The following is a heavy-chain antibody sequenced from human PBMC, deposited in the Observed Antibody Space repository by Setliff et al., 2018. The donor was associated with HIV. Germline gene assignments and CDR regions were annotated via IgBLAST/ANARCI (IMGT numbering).Heavy chain of an antibody. J-gene: IGHJ5*02. CDR3: ARHDCGGDCSINWFDP. V-gene: IGHV4-38-2*01. Sequence: SETLSLTCAVSGYSIRDNFFWGWVRQPPGKGLEWIGSIFYTGTTYYNPSLKSRVTLALDTSKNQFSLELTSVTAADTAVYYCARHDCGGDCSINWFDPWGQGTLVTVSS. D-gene: IGHD2-21*02. CDR2: IFYTGTT. CDR1: GYSIRDNFF.